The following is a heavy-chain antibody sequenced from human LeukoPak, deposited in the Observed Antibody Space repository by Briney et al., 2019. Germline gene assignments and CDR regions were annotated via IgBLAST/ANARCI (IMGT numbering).Heavy chain of an antibody. CDR3: ARDSVAPAVHYYFDY. D-gene: IGHD2-2*01. J-gene: IGHJ4*02. Sequence: PGGSLRLSCAATGFTFSSYAMRWVRQAPGKGLEWVAVISSDGSNKYYADSVKGRFTISRDNSKDTLYLQMNSLRAEDTAVYYCARDSVAPAVHYYFDYWGQGTLVTVSS. V-gene: IGHV3-30*04. CDR2: ISSDGSNK. CDR1: GFTFSSYA.